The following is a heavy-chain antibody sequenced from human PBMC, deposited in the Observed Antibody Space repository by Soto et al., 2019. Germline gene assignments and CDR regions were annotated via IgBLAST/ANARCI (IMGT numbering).Heavy chain of an antibody. V-gene: IGHV3-30*18. CDR1: GFTFSNFG. D-gene: IGHD2-2*02. CDR3: AKDWDGFKVTGYTYGMDV. J-gene: IGHJ6*02. Sequence: QVQLVESGGGVVQPGRSLRLSCAASGFTFSNFGMHWVRQAPGKGLEWVALISYDGSTKLYGDSFKGRFTISRDDPQKSLFLQMDSLRPEDTAVYFCAKDWDGFKVTGYTYGMDVWGQGTTVTVSS. CDR2: ISYDGSTK.